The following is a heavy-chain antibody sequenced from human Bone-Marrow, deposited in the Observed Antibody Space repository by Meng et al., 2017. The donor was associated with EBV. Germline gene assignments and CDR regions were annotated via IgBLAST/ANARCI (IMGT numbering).Heavy chain of an antibody. Sequence: HVQLQESGHGLPKPSRPLSLPCTVSGGSVSSGSYYWRWIRQPPGKGLEWIGYISYSGSTYYNPSLKSRVTISVDTSKNQFPLKLSSVTAADTAVYYCARATSGWVEIYYWGQGTLVTVSS. V-gene: IGHV4-61*01. CDR2: ISYSGST. D-gene: IGHD6-19*01. J-gene: IGHJ4*02. CDR3: ARATSGWVEIYY. CDR1: GGSVSSGSYY.